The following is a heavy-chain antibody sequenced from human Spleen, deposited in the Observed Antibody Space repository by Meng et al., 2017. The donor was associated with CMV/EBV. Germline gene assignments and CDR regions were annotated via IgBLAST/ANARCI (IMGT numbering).Heavy chain of an antibody. V-gene: IGHV3-23*01. D-gene: IGHD6-13*01. CDR3: AKAFSASWYREYYDD. Sequence: ESLKISCAASEFTFSNFAMSWVRQAPGRGLAWVSAITASGGSTYYADSVKGRFTVSRDNSKNTLYLQMNSLRAEDTAVYYCAKAFSASWYREYYDDWGQGTLVTVSS. CDR1: EFTFSNFA. CDR2: ITASGGST. J-gene: IGHJ4*02.